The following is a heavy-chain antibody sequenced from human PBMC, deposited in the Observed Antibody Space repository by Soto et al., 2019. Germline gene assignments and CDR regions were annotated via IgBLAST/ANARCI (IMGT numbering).Heavy chain of an antibody. CDR2: IGTAGDT. CDR1: GFTFSSYD. V-gene: IGHV3-13*01. Sequence: GGSLRLSCAASGFTFSSYDMHWVRQAAGKGLEWVSAIGTAGDTYYPGSVKGRFTISRENAKNSLYLQMNSLRAGDTAVYYCARGSTGYYFDYWGQGTLVTVSS. CDR3: ARGSTGYYFDY. J-gene: IGHJ4*02.